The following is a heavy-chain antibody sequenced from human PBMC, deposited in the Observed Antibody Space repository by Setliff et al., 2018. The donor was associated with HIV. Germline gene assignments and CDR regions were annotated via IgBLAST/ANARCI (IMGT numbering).Heavy chain of an antibody. CDR2: LYNDGRT. CDR1: GFIVSDNY. J-gene: IGHJ4*02. D-gene: IGHD3-10*01. V-gene: IGHV3-53*01. CDR3: ARPGRSNYWDSFDY. Sequence: LRLSCAASGFIVSDNYMTWLRQAPGKGLEWVSILYNDGRTYYADSVKGRFTVSRDDSKNTLYLQMDSLRVDDTAVYYCARPGRSNYWDSFDYWGQGILVTVSS.